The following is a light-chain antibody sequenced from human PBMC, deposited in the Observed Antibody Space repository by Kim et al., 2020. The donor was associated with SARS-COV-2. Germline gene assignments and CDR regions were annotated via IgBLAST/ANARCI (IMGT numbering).Light chain of an antibody. CDR1: SSNNGAGYD. CDR3: QSYDSSLSGPWV. J-gene: IGLJ3*02. V-gene: IGLV1-40*01. Sequence: VTLAGTGRSSNNGAGYDVHWYQQLPGTAPKLLISGNSNRPSGVPDRFSGSKSGTSASLAITGLQAEDEADYYCQSYDSSLSGPWVFGGGTQLTVL. CDR2: GNS.